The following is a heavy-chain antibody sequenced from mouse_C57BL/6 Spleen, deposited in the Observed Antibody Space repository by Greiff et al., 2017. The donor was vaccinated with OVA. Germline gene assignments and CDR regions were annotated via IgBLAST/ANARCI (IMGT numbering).Heavy chain of an antibody. CDR2: ISSGSSTI. Sequence: EVKVVESGGGLVKPGGSLKLSCAASGFTFSDYGMHWVRQAPEKGLEWVAYISSGSSTIYYADTVKGRFTISRDNAKNTLFLQMTSLRSEDTAMYYCARRLRWDYAMDYWGQGTSVTVSS. CDR3: ARRLRWDYAMDY. D-gene: IGHD1-1*01. J-gene: IGHJ4*01. V-gene: IGHV5-17*01. CDR1: GFTFSDYG.